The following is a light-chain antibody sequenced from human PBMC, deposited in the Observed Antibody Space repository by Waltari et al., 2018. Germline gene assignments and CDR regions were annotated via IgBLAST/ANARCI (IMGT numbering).Light chain of an antibody. CDR2: GAS. V-gene: IGKV3-15*01. CDR1: QSVGRN. J-gene: IGKJ4*01. Sequence: EIVMTQSPATLAVSPGERAHPSCRASQSVGRNLAWYQQKPGQAPRLPTSGASNRATGIPARFSGSGYGTEFTLTISSLQSEDFAVYYCQQYNNWPPLTFGGGTTVEI. CDR3: QQYNNWPPLT.